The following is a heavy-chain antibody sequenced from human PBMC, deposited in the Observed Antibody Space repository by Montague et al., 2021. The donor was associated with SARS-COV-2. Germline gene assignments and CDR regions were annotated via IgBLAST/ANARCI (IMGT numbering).Heavy chain of an antibody. V-gene: IGHV4-59*01. Sequence: SETLSLTCTVSGGSISSYYWSWIRQPPGKGLEWIGYIFNSGSTNYNPSLKSRVTISVDTSKNQLSLRLRPVTAADTAVYYCVRVGVSNWYSFFDYWGQGTLVTVSS. CDR2: IFNSGST. CDR1: GGSISSYY. J-gene: IGHJ4*02. CDR3: VRVGVSNWYSFFDY. D-gene: IGHD6-13*01.